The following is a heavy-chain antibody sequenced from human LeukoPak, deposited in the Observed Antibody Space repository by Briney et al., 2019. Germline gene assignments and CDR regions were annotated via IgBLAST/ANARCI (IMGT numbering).Heavy chain of an antibody. V-gene: IGHV3-53*01. CDR1: GFTVSSDY. Sequence: GGSLRLSCAASGFTVSSDYMSWVRQAPGKGLEWVSVIYSGGRTYHADSVKGRFTISRDNSKNTLYLQMNSLRAEDTAVYYCARAASTGTVDYWGQGTLVTVSS. CDR2: IYSGGRT. J-gene: IGHJ4*02. D-gene: IGHD2-2*01. CDR3: ARAASTGTVDY.